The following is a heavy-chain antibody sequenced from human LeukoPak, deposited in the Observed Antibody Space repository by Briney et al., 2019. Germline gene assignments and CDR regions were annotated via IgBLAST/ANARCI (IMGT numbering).Heavy chain of an antibody. Sequence: GGSLRLSCAASGFTFSSNWMSWVRQAPGEGREWVANIKQDGSEKYYVYSVKGRFTISRDNAKNSLYLQMNSLRAEDTAVYYCAREAEMATIPCYYMDVWGKGTTVTVSS. CDR3: AREAEMATIPCYYMDV. J-gene: IGHJ6*03. CDR1: GFTFSSNW. V-gene: IGHV3-7*01. CDR2: IKQDGSEK. D-gene: IGHD5-24*01.